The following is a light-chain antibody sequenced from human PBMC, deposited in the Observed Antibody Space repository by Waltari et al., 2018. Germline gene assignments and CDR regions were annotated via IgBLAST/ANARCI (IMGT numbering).Light chain of an antibody. Sequence: QSVLTQPPSVSGAPGQRVTISCTGSGSNIGAGYDVHWYQPLPPASPKHLFYGCTGRPLGVPDRFFGAPSGTSASLTITGLQAEDDADYYCQSYDTTLSVVFGGGTKLTVL. J-gene: IGLJ3*02. CDR1: GSNIGAGYD. CDR2: GCT. V-gene: IGLV1-40*01. CDR3: QSYDTTLSVV.